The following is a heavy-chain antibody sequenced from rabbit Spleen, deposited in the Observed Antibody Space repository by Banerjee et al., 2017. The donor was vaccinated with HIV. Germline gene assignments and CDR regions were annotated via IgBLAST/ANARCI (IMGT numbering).Heavy chain of an antibody. J-gene: IGHJ6*01. V-gene: IGHV1S47*01. D-gene: IGHD1-1*01. CDR3: ARDLPDIIGWNFGF. CDR2: IYNGDGTT. Sequence: EESGGDLVKPGASLTLTCTASGFSFSSSYWICWVRQAPGKGPEWIACIYNGDGTTYYASWVNGRFTISRSTSLNTVTLQMTSLTAADTATYFCARDLPDIIGWNFGFWGPGTLVPS. CDR1: GFSFSSSYW.